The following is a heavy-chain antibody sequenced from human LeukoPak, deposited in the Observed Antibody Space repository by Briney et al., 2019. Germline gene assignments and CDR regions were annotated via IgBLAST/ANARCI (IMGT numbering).Heavy chain of an antibody. CDR3: AKVTYGSGTYGAFDS. CDR1: GFTFSSHG. Sequence: GGSLRLSCAASGFTFSSHGMSWVRQAPGKGLEWVSTISGSGDYTYYADSVKGRFTISRDNSKDTLYLQMNSLRAEDTAVYYCAKVTYGSGTYGAFDSWGQGTLVTVSS. D-gene: IGHD3-10*01. V-gene: IGHV3-23*01. CDR2: ISGSGDYT. J-gene: IGHJ4*02.